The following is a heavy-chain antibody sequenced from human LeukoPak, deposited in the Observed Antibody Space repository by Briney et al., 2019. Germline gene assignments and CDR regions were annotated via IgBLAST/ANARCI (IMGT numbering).Heavy chain of an antibody. CDR2: INPSSGGT. D-gene: IGHD6-13*01. CDR3: ATGDLSWYRYYYYGMDV. J-gene: IGHJ6*02. V-gene: IGHV1-2*02. Sequence: WASVKVSCKASGYTFTGHYMHWVRQAPGQGLEWMGWINPSSGGTEYALKFQGRVTMTEDTSTDTAYMELSSLRSEDTAVYYCATGDLSWYRYYYYGMDVWGQGTTVTVSS. CDR1: GYTFTGHY.